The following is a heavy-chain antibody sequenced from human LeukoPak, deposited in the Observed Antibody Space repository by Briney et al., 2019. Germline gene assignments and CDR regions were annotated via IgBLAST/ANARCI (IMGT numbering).Heavy chain of an antibody. CDR3: ARYSNSGGDY. Sequence: ASVKVSCTASGGSFSSYVITWVRQAPGQGLEWMGWNNPNNGGTNQVQRFQGRVTMTKDTSISTAYMELSNLSSDDTAIYFCARYSNSGGDYWGQGTLVTVSS. CDR2: NNPNNGGT. D-gene: IGHD4-11*01. CDR1: GGSFSSYV. J-gene: IGHJ4*02. V-gene: IGHV1-2*02.